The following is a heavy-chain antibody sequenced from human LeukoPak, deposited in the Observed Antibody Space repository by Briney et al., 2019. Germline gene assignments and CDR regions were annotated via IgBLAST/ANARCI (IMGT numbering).Heavy chain of an antibody. J-gene: IGHJ5*02. CDR1: GGSISSYY. CDR3: ARARITMVRGVIRGNWFDP. Sequence: SETLSLTCTVSGGSISSYYWSWIRQPPGKGLEWIGYIYYSGSTNYNPSLKSRVTISVDTSKNQFSLKLSSVTAADTAVYYCARARITMVRGVIRGNWFDPWGQGTLVTVSP. V-gene: IGHV4-59*08. CDR2: IYYSGST. D-gene: IGHD3-10*01.